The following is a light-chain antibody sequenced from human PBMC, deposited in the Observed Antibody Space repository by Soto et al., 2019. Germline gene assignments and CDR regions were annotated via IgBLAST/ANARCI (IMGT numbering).Light chain of an antibody. CDR2: TAS. J-gene: IGKJ1*01. CDR1: QSVSSW. Sequence: DIQMYQSPSTLSAYVRDRVTITCRASQSVSSWVAWYHLKPGKAPKLLIYTASTLESGVPSRFSGSGSGTEFILSINSLQPEDIATYYCLQVSSFPRTFGQGTKVDIK. CDR3: LQVSSFPRT. V-gene: IGKV1-5*01.